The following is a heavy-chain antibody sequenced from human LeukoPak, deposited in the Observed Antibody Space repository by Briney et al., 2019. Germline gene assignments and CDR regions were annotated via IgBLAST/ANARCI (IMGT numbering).Heavy chain of an antibody. CDR3: ARRSTYSSGWYY. V-gene: IGHV4-59*08. CDR1: GGSISGYY. J-gene: IGHJ4*02. D-gene: IGHD6-19*01. CDR2: IYYSGST. Sequence: SETLSLTCTVSGGSISGYYWSWIRQPPEKRREWIGYIYYSGSTNYNPSLKSRVTISVDTSKNQFSLKLSSVTAADTAVYYCARRSTYSSGWYYWGQGTLVTVSS.